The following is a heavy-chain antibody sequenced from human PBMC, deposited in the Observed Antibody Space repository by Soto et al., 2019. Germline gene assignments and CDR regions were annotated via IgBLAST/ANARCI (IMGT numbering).Heavy chain of an antibody. Sequence: QVQLVESGGGVVQSGRSLRLSCAASGFTFSTSGMHWIRQAPGKGLEWVAMISHDGGATYYVDSVKGRFTISRDTDKNTRHLKMDSLRPEDTATYYGAKDWGRCGCDNWFDPWGQGTLVTVSS. CDR3: AKDWGRCGCDNWFDP. V-gene: IGHV3-30*18. CDR2: ISHDGGAT. CDR1: GFTFSTSG. D-gene: IGHD2-15*01. J-gene: IGHJ5*02.